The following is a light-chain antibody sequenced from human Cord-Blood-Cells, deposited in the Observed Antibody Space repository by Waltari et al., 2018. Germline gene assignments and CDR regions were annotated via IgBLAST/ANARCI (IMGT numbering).Light chain of an antibody. Sequence: QSALTQPASVSGSPGQSITISCTGTRSDVGGYNYVSWYQQHPGKAPKLMIYDVSKRPSGVSNRFSGSKSGNTASLTISGLQAEDEADYYCSSYTSSSLVFGGGTKLTVL. J-gene: IGLJ2*01. CDR1: RSDVGGYNY. CDR3: SSYTSSSLV. CDR2: DVS. V-gene: IGLV2-14*01.